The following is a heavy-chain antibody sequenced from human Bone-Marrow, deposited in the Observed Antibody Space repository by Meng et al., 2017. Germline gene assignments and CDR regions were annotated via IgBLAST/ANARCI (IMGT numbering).Heavy chain of an antibody. CDR3: ATGETRYWFDP. V-gene: IGHV3-53*01. Sequence: ERRVESGGGLARPGGSLRLSCAASGFTVSSKYMSWVRQSPGKGLEWVSVMYSGGDTHYTDSVKGRFTISKDNSKNTLYLQMNNLRAEDTAVYYCATGETRYWFDPWGQGTLVTVSS. J-gene: IGHJ5*02. D-gene: IGHD1-26*01. CDR1: GFTVSSKY. CDR2: MYSGGDT.